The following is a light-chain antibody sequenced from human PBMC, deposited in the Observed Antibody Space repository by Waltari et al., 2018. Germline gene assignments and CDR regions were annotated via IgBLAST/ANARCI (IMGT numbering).Light chain of an antibody. Sequence: QSVLTQPPSMSAAPRQRVAISCSGNISNIGKNAVHWYQQLPGKAPKLLIYYDNLLPSGVSDRFSGSKSGTSASLAISGLQSEDEADYYCSSWDDTLSGWVFGGGTKLTVL. J-gene: IGLJ3*02. CDR2: YDN. CDR1: ISNIGKNA. CDR3: SSWDDTLSGWV. V-gene: IGLV1-36*01.